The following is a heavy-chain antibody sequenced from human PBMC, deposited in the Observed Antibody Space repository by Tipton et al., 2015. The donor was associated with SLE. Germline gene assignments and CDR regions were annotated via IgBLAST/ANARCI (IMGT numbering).Heavy chain of an antibody. CDR1: GFPLPNYA. V-gene: IGHV3-9*01. CDR3: LRYNNGWD. CDR2: ISWNSGSI. Sequence: SLRLSCAASGFPLPNYAMSWVRQAPGEGLEWVSGISWNSGSIGYADSVKGRFTISRDNAKNSLYLQMNSLRAEDTAVYYCLRYNNGWDWGQGTLVTVSS. J-gene: IGHJ4*02. D-gene: IGHD2-8*01.